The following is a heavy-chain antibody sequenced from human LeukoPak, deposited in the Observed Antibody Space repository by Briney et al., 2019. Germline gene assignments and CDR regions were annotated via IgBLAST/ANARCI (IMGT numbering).Heavy chain of an antibody. CDR2: ISAYNGNT. J-gene: IGHJ4*02. V-gene: IGHV1-18*01. CDR3: ARDLRGYCSGGSCLELDY. D-gene: IGHD2-15*01. Sequence: GASVKVSCKASGYTFTSYGISWVRQAPGQGLEWMGWISAYNGNTNYAQKLQGRVTMTTDTSTSTAYMELRSLRSDDTAVYYCARDLRGYCSGGSCLELDYWGQGTLVTVSS. CDR1: GYTFTSYG.